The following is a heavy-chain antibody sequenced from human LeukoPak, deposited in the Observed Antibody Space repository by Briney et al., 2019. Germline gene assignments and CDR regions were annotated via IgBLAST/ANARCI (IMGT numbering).Heavy chain of an antibody. Sequence: PGGSLRLSCAASGFTFEVDGMSWVRHAPGKGLEWVSGINWNGGSTGYADSVKGRFTISRDNAKNSLYLQMNSLRAEDTALYHGARVRGAEDYWGQGTLVTVSS. CDR2: INWNGGST. CDR1: GFTFEVDG. CDR3: ARVRGAEDY. V-gene: IGHV3-20*01. J-gene: IGHJ4*02. D-gene: IGHD3-10*01.